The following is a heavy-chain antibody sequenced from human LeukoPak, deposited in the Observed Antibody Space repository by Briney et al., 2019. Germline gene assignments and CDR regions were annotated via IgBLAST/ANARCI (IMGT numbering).Heavy chain of an antibody. Sequence: GSLRLSCAASGFTFSNAWMSWVRQAPGKGLEWVGRIKSKTDGGTTDYAAPVKGRFTISRDDSKNTLYLQMNSLKTEDAAVYYCTTPYGSGSYYTDYWGQGTLVTVSS. V-gene: IGHV3-15*01. CDR3: TTPYGSGSYYTDY. D-gene: IGHD3-10*01. CDR2: IKSKTDGGTT. CDR1: GFTFSNAW. J-gene: IGHJ4*02.